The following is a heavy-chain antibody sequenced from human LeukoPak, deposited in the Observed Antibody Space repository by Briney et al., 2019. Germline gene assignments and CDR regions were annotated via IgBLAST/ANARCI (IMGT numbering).Heavy chain of an antibody. CDR1: GFTFSSYA. J-gene: IGHJ4*02. D-gene: IGHD3-22*01. Sequence: GGSLRLSCAASGFTFSSYAMSWVRQAPGKGLEWVSAISGSGGSTYYADSVKGRFTISRDNSKNTLYLQMNSLRAEDTAVYYCAKNRGYYYDSSGYMGFDYWGQGTLVTVSS. CDR3: AKNRGYYYDSSGYMGFDY. CDR2: ISGSGGST. V-gene: IGHV3-23*01.